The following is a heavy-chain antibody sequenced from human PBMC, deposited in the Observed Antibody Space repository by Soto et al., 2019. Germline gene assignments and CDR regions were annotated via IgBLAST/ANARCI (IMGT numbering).Heavy chain of an antibody. Sequence: GASVKVSCKASGYTFTSYAMHWVRQAPGQRLEWMGWINAGNGNTKYSQKFQGRVTITRDTSASTAYMELSSLRSEDTVVYYCARDIVARIAAGLYGMDVWGQGTTVTVSS. V-gene: IGHV1-3*01. CDR3: ARDIVARIAAGLYGMDV. CDR2: INAGNGNT. D-gene: IGHD6-25*01. CDR1: GYTFTSYA. J-gene: IGHJ6*02.